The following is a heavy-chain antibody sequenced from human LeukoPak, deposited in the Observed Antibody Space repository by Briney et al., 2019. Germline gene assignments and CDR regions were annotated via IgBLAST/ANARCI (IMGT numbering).Heavy chain of an antibody. D-gene: IGHD3-22*01. J-gene: IGHJ4*02. Sequence: LTGGSLRLSCAASGFIVSSNYMSWVRQAPGKGPEWVSVIYGSGTTQYADSVKGRFTISRDNSRNTLYLQMNSLKAEDTAMYYCASHNYYDTSGYYYSLDYWGQGTLVTVSS. CDR3: ASHNYYDTSGYYYSLDY. CDR2: IYGSGTT. V-gene: IGHV3-53*01. CDR1: GFIVSSNY.